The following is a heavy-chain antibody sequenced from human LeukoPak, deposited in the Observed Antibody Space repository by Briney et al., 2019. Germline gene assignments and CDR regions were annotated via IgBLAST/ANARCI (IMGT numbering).Heavy chain of an antibody. Sequence: ASVKVSCKASGGTFSSYAISWVRQAPGQGLEWMGGIIPIFGTANHAQKFQGRVTITTDESTSTAYMELSSLRSEDTAVYYCATGDIVVVPAAMAIDYWGQGTLVTVSS. V-gene: IGHV1-69*05. J-gene: IGHJ4*02. D-gene: IGHD2-2*01. CDR2: IIPIFGTA. CDR1: GGTFSSYA. CDR3: ATGDIVVVPAAMAIDY.